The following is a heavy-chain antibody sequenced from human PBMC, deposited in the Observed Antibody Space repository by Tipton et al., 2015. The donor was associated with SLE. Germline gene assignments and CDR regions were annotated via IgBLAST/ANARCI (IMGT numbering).Heavy chain of an antibody. J-gene: IGHJ6*02. CDR1: GFTVSSNY. CDR3: AGVSAAAYYYYYVMVV. D-gene: IGHD6-25*01. CDR2: IYSGGRT. Sequence: SLRLSCAASGFTVSSNYMTWVRQAPGKGLEWVSVIYSGGRTYYADSVKGRFTISRDNSKNTLYLQMNSLRAEDTAVYYCAGVSAAAYYYYYVMVVWGQGTTVTVSS. V-gene: IGHV3-66*02.